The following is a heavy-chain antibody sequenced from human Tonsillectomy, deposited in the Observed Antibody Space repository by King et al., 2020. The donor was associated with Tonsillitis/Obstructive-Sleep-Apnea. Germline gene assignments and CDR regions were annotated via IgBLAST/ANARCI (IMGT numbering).Heavy chain of an antibody. CDR3: ARGGCSSTSCYGDYYYGMDV. CDR2: INPSGGST. D-gene: IGHD2-2*01. CDR1: GYTFTSYY. V-gene: IGHV1-46*01. J-gene: IGHJ6*02. Sequence: VQLVESGAEVKKPGASVKVSCKASGYTFTSYYMHWVRQAPGQGLEWMGIINPSGGSTSYAQKFQGRVTMTRDTSTSTVYMELSSLRSEDTAVYYCARGGCSSTSCYGDYYYGMDVWGQGTTVTVSS.